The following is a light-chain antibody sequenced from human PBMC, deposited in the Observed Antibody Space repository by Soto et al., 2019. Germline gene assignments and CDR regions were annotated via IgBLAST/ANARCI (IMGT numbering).Light chain of an antibody. V-gene: IGKV1-39*01. Sequence: DIQMTQSPSSLSASVGDRVTITCRASQTISSSYLNWYQQRPGKAPNLLIYAASSLHTGVPSRFSGSGTGTHFTLAMSSLQPEDFATYYCQQNCSTVFTFGPGTKVDIK. CDR3: QQNCSTVFT. J-gene: IGKJ3*01. CDR1: QTISSSY. CDR2: AAS.